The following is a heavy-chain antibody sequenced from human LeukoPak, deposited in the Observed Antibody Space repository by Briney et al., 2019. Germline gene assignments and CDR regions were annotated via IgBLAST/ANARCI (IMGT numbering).Heavy chain of an antibody. J-gene: IGHJ4*02. CDR3: AKGGGIVVVTAKSFDY. V-gene: IGHV3-23*01. CDR1: GFTFSSYV. D-gene: IGHD2-21*02. Sequence: GGSLRLSCVASGFTFSSYVMSWVRQAPGKGLEWVSGIGGSGGSTYYADSVKGRFTISRDNSKNTLYLQMNSLRAEDTAVYYCAKGGGIVVVTAKSFDYWGQGTLVTVSS. CDR2: IGGSGGST.